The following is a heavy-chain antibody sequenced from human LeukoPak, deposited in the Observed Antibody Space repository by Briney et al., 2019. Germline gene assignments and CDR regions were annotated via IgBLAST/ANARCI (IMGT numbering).Heavy chain of an antibody. CDR2: IYYSGST. CDR3: ARDSLEGTKYYDFWSGYPDYYYYYGMDV. V-gene: IGHV4-59*01. CDR1: GGSISDYY. D-gene: IGHD3-3*01. Sequence: SETLSLTCTVSGGSISDYYWSWIRQPPGKGLEWIGYIYYSGSTNYNPSLKSRVTISVDTSKNQFSLKLSSVTAADTAVYYCARDSLEGTKYYDFWSGYPDYYYYYGMDVWGQGTTVTVSS. J-gene: IGHJ6*02.